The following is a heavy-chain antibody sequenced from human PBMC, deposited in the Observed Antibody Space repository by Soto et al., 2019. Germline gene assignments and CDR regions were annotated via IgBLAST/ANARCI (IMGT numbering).Heavy chain of an antibody. CDR2: INHSGSA. CDR3: ARGLITGSQYSGRLYFYDS. V-gene: IGHV4-34*01. J-gene: IGHJ5*02. Sequence: SEALCLTCDVYGGSFSGYIWTWSRQTPGKGLQWIGQINHSGSANYNPSLKSRVTISVHTSNSQFSLELSSVTAADTAVYYCARGLITGSQYSGRLYFYDSSGQGT. D-gene: IGHD3-22*01. CDR1: GGSFSGYI.